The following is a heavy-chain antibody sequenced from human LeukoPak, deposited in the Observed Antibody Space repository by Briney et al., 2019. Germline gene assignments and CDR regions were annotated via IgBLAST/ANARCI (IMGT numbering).Heavy chain of an antibody. D-gene: IGHD5-24*01. V-gene: IGHV3-21*01. J-gene: IGHJ4*02. CDR1: GFTFTTYS. CDR2: ISTSSSSI. Sequence: GGSLRLSCAASGFTFTTYSMNWVRQAPGKGLEWVSSISTSSSSIYYADSVKGRFTISRDNAKNSLYLQMNSLRAEDTAVYYCAREADGYTSDYWGQGTLVTVSS. CDR3: AREADGYTSDY.